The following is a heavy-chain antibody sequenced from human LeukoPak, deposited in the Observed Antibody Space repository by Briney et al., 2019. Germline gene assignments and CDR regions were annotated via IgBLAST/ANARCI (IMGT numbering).Heavy chain of an antibody. V-gene: IGHV4-39*01. CDR2: IYDSGST. J-gene: IGHJ5*02. D-gene: IGHD3-10*01. CDR3: ARHYGP. CDR1: GLTVRSNY. Sequence: PGGSLRLSCAASGLTVRSNYMTWVRQPPGKGLEWIGSIYDSGSTYYNPSLKSRVTISVDTSKNQFSLKLNSVTAADTAVYYCARHYGPWGQGTLVTVSS.